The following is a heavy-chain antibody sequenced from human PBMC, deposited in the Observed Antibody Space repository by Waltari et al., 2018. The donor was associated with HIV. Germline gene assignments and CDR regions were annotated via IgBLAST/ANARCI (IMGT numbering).Heavy chain of an antibody. CDR2: INAGNGNT. CDR1: GYTFTSYA. CDR3: ARGRNVAVAAAYFDY. Sequence: QVQLVQSGAEVKKPGASVKVSCKASGYTFTSYAMHWVRQAPGQRLEWMGWINAGNGNTKYSQKFQGRVTITRDTSASTAYMELSSLRSEDTAVYYCARGRNVAVAAAYFDYWGQGTLVTVSS. D-gene: IGHD6-19*01. V-gene: IGHV1-3*01. J-gene: IGHJ4*02.